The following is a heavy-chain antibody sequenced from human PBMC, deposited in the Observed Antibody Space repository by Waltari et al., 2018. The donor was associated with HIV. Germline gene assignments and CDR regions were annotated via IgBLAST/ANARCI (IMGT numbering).Heavy chain of an antibody. CDR1: GFTFSRYA. Sequence: QVQLVESGGGVVQPGRSLRLACAPSGFTFSRYALHWPRQAPGKGLEWVAVISYDGSNKYYADSVKGRFTISRDNSKNTLYLQMNSLRAEDTAVYYCAREEQWLASFDYWGQGTLVTVSS. CDR2: ISYDGSNK. J-gene: IGHJ4*02. D-gene: IGHD6-19*01. V-gene: IGHV3-30*04. CDR3: AREEQWLASFDY.